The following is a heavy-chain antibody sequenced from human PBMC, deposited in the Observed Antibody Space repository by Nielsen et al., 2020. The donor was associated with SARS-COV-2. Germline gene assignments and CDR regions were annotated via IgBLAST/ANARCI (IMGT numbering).Heavy chain of an antibody. V-gene: IGHV1-3*01. J-gene: IGHJ5*02. CDR2: INGANGNT. Sequence: ASVKVSCKASGYIFTNYAMQWVHQAPGEGLEWMGWINGANGNTGYSQKFQGRVTITRDTSANTAFMELNSLRSEDTAVYFCARDPYNSGWFDPWGQGTLVTVSS. D-gene: IGHD6-19*01. CDR1: GYIFTNYA. CDR3: ARDPYNSGWFDP.